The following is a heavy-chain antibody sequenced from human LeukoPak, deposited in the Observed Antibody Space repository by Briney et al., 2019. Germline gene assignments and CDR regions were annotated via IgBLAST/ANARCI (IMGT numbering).Heavy chain of an antibody. CDR3: ARDKVGQQLVPRPFSGMDV. CDR1: GFTFSSYA. CDR2: ISYDGSNK. V-gene: IGHV3-30-3*01. D-gene: IGHD6-13*01. Sequence: PGRSLRLSCAASGFTFSSYAMHWVRQAPGKGLEWVAVISYDGSNKYYADSVKGRFTISRDNSKNTLYLQMNSLRAEDTAVYYCARDKVGQQLVPRPFSGMDVWGQGTTVTVSS. J-gene: IGHJ6*02.